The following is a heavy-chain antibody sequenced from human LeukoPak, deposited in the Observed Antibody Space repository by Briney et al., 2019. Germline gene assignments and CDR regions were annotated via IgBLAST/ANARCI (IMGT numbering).Heavy chain of an antibody. J-gene: IGHJ1*01. D-gene: IGHD3-3*01. CDR1: GGSISSSNW. CDR2: IYYSGST. V-gene: IGHV4-39*01. Sequence: SETLSLTCAVSGGSISSSNWWSWVRQPPGKGLEWIGTIYYSGSTYYNPSLKSRLTISIYTSKNQFSLKLSSVTAADTAVYYCARLRWGITIFGVDWGQGTLVTVSS. CDR3: ARLRWGITIFGVD.